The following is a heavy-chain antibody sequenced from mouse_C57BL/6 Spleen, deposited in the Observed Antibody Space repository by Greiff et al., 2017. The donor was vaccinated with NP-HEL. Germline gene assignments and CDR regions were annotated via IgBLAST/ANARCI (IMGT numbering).Heavy chain of an antibody. V-gene: IGHV1-82*01. CDR2: IYPGDGDT. D-gene: IGHD1-1*01. J-gene: IGHJ2*01. Sequence: QVQLQQSGPELVKPGASVKISCKASGYAFSSSWMNWVKQRPGKGLEWIGRIYPGDGDTNYNGKFKGKATLTADKSSSTAYMQISSLTSEDSAVYFCARWGITTVVAGYYFDYWGQGTTLTISA. CDR1: GYAFSSSW. CDR3: ARWGITTVVAGYYFDY.